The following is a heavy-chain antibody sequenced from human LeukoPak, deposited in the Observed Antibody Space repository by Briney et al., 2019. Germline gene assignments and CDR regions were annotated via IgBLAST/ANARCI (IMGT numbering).Heavy chain of an antibody. J-gene: IGHJ4*02. Sequence: SETLSLTCTVSGGSINSYYWSWIRQPPGKGLEWIGYIYYSGSTNYNPSLKSRVTISVDTSKNQFSLKVSSVTAADTAVYYCVRAVAATRIDFWGQGTLVTVSS. V-gene: IGHV4-59*01. CDR1: GGSINSYY. CDR3: VRAVAATRIDF. CDR2: IYYSGST. D-gene: IGHD6-19*01.